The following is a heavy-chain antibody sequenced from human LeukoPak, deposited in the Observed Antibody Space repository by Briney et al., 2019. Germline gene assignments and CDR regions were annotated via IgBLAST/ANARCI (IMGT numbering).Heavy chain of an antibody. D-gene: IGHD2-2*01. CDR1: GFTFSKYG. J-gene: IGHJ4*02. V-gene: IGHV3-30*03. CDR2: VSFDSYND. Sequence: PGGSLRLSCAASGFTFSKYGMHWVRQAPGKGLEWVAVVSFDSYNDYYGDSVTGRFTISRDNSKNTVDLEMNSLRAEDTAVYYCARWGQYCSSTSCSSLMRGDFWGQGTLVSVSS. CDR3: ARWGQYCSSTSCSSLMRGDF.